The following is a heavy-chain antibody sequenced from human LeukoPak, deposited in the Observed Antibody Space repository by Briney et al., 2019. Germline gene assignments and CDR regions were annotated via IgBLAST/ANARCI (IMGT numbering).Heavy chain of an antibody. Sequence: SETLSLTCTVSGGSVSSGSYYWSWIRQPPGKGLEWIGEIYHSGSTNYNPSLKSRVTISVDKSKNQFSLKLSSVTAADTAVYYCARLGYDFWSGYWAYFDYWGQGTLVTVYS. J-gene: IGHJ4*02. D-gene: IGHD3-3*01. CDR1: GGSVSSGSYY. CDR2: IYHSGST. CDR3: ARLGYDFWSGYWAYFDY. V-gene: IGHV4-61*01.